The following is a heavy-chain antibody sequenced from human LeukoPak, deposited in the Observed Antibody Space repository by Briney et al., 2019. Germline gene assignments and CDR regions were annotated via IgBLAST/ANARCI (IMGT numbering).Heavy chain of an antibody. CDR2: ISGSGGAT. Sequence: SGGSLRFSCAASGFTFNNYAMSWVRQAPGKGLEWVSAISGSGGATYYADSVKGRFTISRDNSKNTLYLQMNSLRAEDTALYYRASLDYFDSSDYGDYWGQGTLVTVSS. CDR1: GFTFNNYA. J-gene: IGHJ4*02. D-gene: IGHD3-22*01. V-gene: IGHV3-23*01. CDR3: ASLDYFDSSDYGDY.